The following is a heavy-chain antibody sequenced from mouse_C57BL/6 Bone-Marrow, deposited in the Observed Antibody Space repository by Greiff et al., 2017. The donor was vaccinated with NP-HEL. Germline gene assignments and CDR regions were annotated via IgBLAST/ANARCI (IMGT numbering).Heavy chain of an antibody. CDR3: ARSWYYAMDY. Sequence: EVQLQQSGPELVKPGASVKISCKASGYTFTDYYMNWVKQSHGKSLEWIGDINPNNGGTSYNQKFKGKATLTVDKSSSTAYMELRSLTSEDSAVYYCARSWYYAMDYWGQGTSVTVSS. CDR1: GYTFTDYY. V-gene: IGHV1-26*01. CDR2: INPNNGGT. J-gene: IGHJ4*01.